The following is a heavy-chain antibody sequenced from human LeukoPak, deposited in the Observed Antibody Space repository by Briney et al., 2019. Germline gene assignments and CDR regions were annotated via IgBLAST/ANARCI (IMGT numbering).Heavy chain of an antibody. CDR2: ISSSSSYI. CDR3: ASIQWELLSEVY. V-gene: IGHV3-21*01. Sequence: GGSLRLSCAASGFTFSSYSMDWVRQAPGKGLEWVSSISSSSSYIYYADSVKGRFTISRDNAKNSLYLLMNSLRAEDTAVYYCASIQWELLSEVYWGQGTLVTVSS. D-gene: IGHD1-26*01. CDR1: GFTFSSYS. J-gene: IGHJ4*02.